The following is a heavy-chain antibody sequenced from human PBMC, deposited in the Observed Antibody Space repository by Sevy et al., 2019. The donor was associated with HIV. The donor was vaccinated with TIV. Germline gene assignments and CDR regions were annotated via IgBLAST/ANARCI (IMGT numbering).Heavy chain of an antibody. J-gene: IGHJ4*02. CDR3: ARAGTLYSGYTYRSIDF. Sequence: ASVKVSCKASGYTFTGDYMHWVRQTPGQGLEWMGWINPKRGDTKSAQRFQGRVTMTRDTSISTAYMELSRLRSDDTAVYYCARAGTLYSGYTYRSIDFWGQGTLVTVSS. V-gene: IGHV1-2*02. D-gene: IGHD5-12*01. CDR1: GYTFTGDY. CDR2: INPKRGDT.